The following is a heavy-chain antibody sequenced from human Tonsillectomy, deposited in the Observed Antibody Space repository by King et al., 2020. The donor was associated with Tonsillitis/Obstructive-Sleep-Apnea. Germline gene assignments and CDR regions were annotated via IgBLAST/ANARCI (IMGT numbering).Heavy chain of an antibody. V-gene: IGHV3-23*04. CDR2: ISGYGDAT. D-gene: IGHD3-3*01. CDR3: AKDRSPFL. CDR1: GFTFSNYA. J-gene: IGHJ4*02. Sequence: VQLVESGGGLVKPGGSLRLSCAASGFTFSNYAMTWVRQPPGKGLEWVSSISGYGDATYYSASVKGRFTISRDSSTNTLYLQMDSLRAEDTAVYYCAKDRSPFLGGQGTLVTVSS.